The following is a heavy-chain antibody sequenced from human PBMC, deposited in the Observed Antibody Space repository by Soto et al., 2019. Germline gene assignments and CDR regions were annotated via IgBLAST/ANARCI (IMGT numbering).Heavy chain of an antibody. Sequence: LRLSCAASGFTFSSYDMHWVRQATGKGLEWVSAIGTAGDTYYPGSVKGRFTISRENAKNSLYLQMNSLRAGDTAVYYCARASDRITIFGVVPTDAFDIWGQGTMVTVSS. V-gene: IGHV3-13*01. D-gene: IGHD3-3*01. CDR3: ARASDRITIFGVVPTDAFDI. J-gene: IGHJ3*02. CDR2: IGTAGDT. CDR1: GFTFSSYD.